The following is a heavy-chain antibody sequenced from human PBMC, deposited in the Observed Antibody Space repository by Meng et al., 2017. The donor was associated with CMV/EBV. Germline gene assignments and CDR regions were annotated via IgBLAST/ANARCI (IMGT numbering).Heavy chain of an antibody. J-gene: IGHJ4*02. CDR2: INPNSGGT. CDR1: GYTFTGYY. V-gene: IGHV1-2*02. Sequence: ASVQVSCKASGYTFTGYYMHWVRQAPGQGLEWMGWINPNSGGTNYAQKFQGRVTMTRDTSISTAYMELSRLRSDDTAVYYCARKASRIAIFGVVYYFDYWGQGTLVTVSS. D-gene: IGHD3-3*01. CDR3: ARKASRIAIFGVVYYFDY.